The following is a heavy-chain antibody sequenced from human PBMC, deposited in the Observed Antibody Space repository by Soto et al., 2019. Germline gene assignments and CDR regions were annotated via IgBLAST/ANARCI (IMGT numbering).Heavy chain of an antibody. CDR2: IKQDGSEK. J-gene: IGHJ4*02. D-gene: IGHD1-7*01. Sequence: EVQLVESGGGLVQPGGSLRLSCAASRFTFSNYWMSWVRQAPGKGLEWVANIKQDGSEKYYVDSVKGRFTISRDNAKNSLYLQMNSLRAEDTAVYYCARELNSIDYWGQGTLVTVSS. CDR1: RFTFSNYW. V-gene: IGHV3-7*01. CDR3: ARELNSIDY.